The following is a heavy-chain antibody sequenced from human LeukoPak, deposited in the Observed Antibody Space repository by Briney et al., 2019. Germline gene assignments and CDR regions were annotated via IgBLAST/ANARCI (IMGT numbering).Heavy chain of an antibody. CDR2: ISSSSTTK. CDR1: GFTFSAYD. CDR3: ARWNLGSGY. Sequence: QAGGSLRLSCVASGFTFSAYDMNWVRQAPGKGLKWLSYISSSSTTKYHADAVKGRFTISRDNAKNSLYLQMTSLRPEDTGVYYCARWNLGSGYWGQGTLVTVSS. J-gene: IGHJ4*02. D-gene: IGHD3-3*01. V-gene: IGHV3-48*04.